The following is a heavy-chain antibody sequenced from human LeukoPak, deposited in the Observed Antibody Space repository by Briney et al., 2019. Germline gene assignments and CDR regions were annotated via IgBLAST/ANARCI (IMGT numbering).Heavy chain of an antibody. CDR3: ARLGWGITMVRGVIMGPFDY. CDR1: GGSISSYY. J-gene: IGHJ4*02. Sequence: RASETLSLTCTVAGGSISSYYWSWIRQPPGKGLEWMGYIYYSASTNYNPSLKSRVTISVDTSKNQFSLKLSSVTAADTAVYYCARLGWGITMVRGVIMGPFDYWGQGTLVTVSS. V-gene: IGHV4-59*08. CDR2: IYYSAST. D-gene: IGHD3-10*01.